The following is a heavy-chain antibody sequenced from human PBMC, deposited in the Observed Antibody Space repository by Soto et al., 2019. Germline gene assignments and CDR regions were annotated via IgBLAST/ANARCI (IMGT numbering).Heavy chain of an antibody. CDR2: IYSGGST. CDR3: ARTHDGSIVGATTVDY. D-gene: IGHD1-26*01. J-gene: IGHJ4*02. V-gene: IGHV3-53*01. CDR1: GFTVSSNY. Sequence: HPGGSLRLSCAASGFTVSSNYMSWVRQAPGKGLEWVSVIYSGGSTYYADSVKGRFTISRDNSKNTLYLQMNSLRAEDTAVYYCARTHDGSIVGATTVDYWGQGTLVTVSS.